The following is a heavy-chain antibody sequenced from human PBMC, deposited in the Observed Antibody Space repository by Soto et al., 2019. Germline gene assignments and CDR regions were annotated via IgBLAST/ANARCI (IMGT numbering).Heavy chain of an antibody. CDR1: GYTFTTYG. Sequence: QVQLEQSAPEVKKPGASVKVSCKASGYTFTTYGISWVRQAPGQGLEWLGWINTHNGNTNYAQNLQGRVIMTADTSXYTANMELRSLRSDDTAIYYCTREGSAPYYYYGMDAWGQGTTVTVSS. J-gene: IGHJ6*02. D-gene: IGHD3-10*01. V-gene: IGHV1-18*01. CDR2: INTHNGNT. CDR3: TREGSAPYYYYGMDA.